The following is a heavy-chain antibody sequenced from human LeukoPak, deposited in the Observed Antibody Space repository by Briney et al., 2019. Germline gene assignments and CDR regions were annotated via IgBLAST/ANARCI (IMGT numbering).Heavy chain of an antibody. J-gene: IGHJ3*02. V-gene: IGHV3-33*01. Sequence: GRSLRLSCAASGFPFGTYGMYWVRQAPGKGLEWVAVIWYDGSNKYYVDSVKGRFTISRDNSKNTLYRQMNSLRAEDTAMYYCARGVPPDIWGQGTMVTVSS. D-gene: IGHD5/OR15-5a*01. CDR2: IWYDGSNK. CDR1: GFPFGTYG. CDR3: ARGVPPDI.